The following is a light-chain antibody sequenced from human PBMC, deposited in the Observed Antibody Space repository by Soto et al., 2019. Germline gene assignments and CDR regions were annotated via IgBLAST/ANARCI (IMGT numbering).Light chain of an antibody. CDR1: QSISNY. J-gene: IGKJ4*01. CDR2: KAS. Sequence: DSQMTQSPSTLSASVGDRVTITCRASQSISNYLAWYQQKPGKAPKLLIYKASTLESGVPSRFSGSGSGTQFTLTISSLQPDDFATSYCQKYNTHFGGGTKVEMK. V-gene: IGKV1-5*03. CDR3: QKYNTH.